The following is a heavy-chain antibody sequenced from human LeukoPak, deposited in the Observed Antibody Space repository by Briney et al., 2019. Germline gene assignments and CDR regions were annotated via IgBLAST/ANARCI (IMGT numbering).Heavy chain of an antibody. D-gene: IGHD6-6*01. V-gene: IGHV4-34*01. J-gene: IGHJ2*01. CDR2: INHSGST. CDR3: ARGRSRYSSSSNWYFDL. Sequence: SETLSLTRAVYGGSFSGYYWSWIRQPPGKGLEWIGEINHSGSTNCNPSLKSRVTISVDTSKNQFSLKLSSVTAADTAVYYCARGRSRYSSSSNWYFDLWGRGTLVTVSS. CDR1: GGSFSGYY.